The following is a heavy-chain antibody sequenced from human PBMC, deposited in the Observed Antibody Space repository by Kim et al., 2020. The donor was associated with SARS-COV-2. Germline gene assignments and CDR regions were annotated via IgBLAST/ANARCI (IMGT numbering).Heavy chain of an antibody. D-gene: IGHD2-2*01. J-gene: IGHJ4*02. CDR3: ARDRLGYCSGTSCSSAFG. V-gene: IGHV3-11*05. Sequence: VKGRFTISRDNAKNSLYLQMNSLRAEDTAVYYCARDRLGYCSGTSCSSAFGWGQGTLVTVSS.